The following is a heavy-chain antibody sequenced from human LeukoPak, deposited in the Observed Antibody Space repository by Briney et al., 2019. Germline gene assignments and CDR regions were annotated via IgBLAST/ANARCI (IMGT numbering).Heavy chain of an antibody. CDR2: IYYSGST. Sequence: SETLSLTCTVSGGSISSYYWSWIRQPPGKGLEWIGYIYYSGSTNYNPSLKSRVTISVDTSKNQFSLKLSSVTAADTAVYYCARGRGDTSGYYYVPLFIWGQGTLVTVSS. D-gene: IGHD3-22*01. J-gene: IGHJ4*02. CDR1: GGSISSYY. V-gene: IGHV4-59*12. CDR3: ARGRGDTSGYYYVPLFI.